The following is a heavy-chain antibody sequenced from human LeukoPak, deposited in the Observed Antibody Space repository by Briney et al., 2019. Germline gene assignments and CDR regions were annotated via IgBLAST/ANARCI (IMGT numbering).Heavy chain of an antibody. CDR3: AKDRGGIIMIVVVITLGYFDY. J-gene: IGHJ4*02. D-gene: IGHD3-22*01. Sequence: GGSLRLSCAASGFTFSSYAMSWVRQAPGKGLEWVSGISGSGGSTYYADSVKGRFTISRDNSKNTLYLQMNSLRAEDTAVYYCAKDRGGIIMIVVVITLGYFDYWGQGTLVTVSS. CDR2: ISGSGGST. CDR1: GFTFSSYA. V-gene: IGHV3-23*01.